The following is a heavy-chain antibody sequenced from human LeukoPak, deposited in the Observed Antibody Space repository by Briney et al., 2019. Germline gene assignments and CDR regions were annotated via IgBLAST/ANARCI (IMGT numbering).Heavy chain of an antibody. Sequence: PGGSLRLSCAASGFSVSRNEMSRVRQAPGKGLEWVSSISGGSTYYADSRKGRFTISRDNSKNTLFLQVNDLRPEDTAVYFCARDVYGSGKYYRPPFDYWGQGTLVIVSS. CDR2: ISGGST. CDR1: GFSVSRNE. J-gene: IGHJ4*02. CDR3: ARDVYGSGKYYRPPFDY. V-gene: IGHV3-38-3*01. D-gene: IGHD3-10*01.